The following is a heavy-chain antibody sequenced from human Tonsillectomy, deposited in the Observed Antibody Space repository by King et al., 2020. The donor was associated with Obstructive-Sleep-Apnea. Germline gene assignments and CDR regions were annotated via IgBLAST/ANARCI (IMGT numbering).Heavy chain of an antibody. D-gene: IGHD3-3*01. Sequence: VQLVQSGGGLVKPGGSLRLSCAASGFTFSSYSMNWVRQAPGKGLEWVSSITSSSGYIYYADSVRGRFTISRDNAKNSLYLQMSSLRAEDTAVYYCASGPPEFWSAFQWEDYWGQGTLVTVSS. CDR1: GFTFSSYS. V-gene: IGHV3-21*01. J-gene: IGHJ4*02. CDR2: ITSSSGYI. CDR3: ASGPPEFWSAFQWEDY.